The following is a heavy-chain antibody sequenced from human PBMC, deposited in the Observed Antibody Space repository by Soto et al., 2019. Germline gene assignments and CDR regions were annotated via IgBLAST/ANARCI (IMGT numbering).Heavy chain of an antibody. CDR3: ARVGVYSYGFDY. Sequence: SETLSLTCTVSGGSISSYYWSWIRQPPGKGLEWIGYIYYSGSTNYNPSLKSRVTISVDTSKNQFSLKLSSVTAADTAVYYCARVGVYSYGFDYWGQGTLVTVS. CDR1: GGSISSYY. D-gene: IGHD5-18*01. CDR2: IYYSGST. J-gene: IGHJ4*02. V-gene: IGHV4-59*01.